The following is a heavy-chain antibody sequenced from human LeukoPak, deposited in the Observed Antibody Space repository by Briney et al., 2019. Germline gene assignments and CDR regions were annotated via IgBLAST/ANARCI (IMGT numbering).Heavy chain of an antibody. Sequence: GASVKVSCKASGFTFTKYDINWVRQATGQGLEWMGWMNPNSGDTGYAQKFQGRLTMTRDTSISTAYMELSSLRSEDTAVYYCATDLGDVWGKGTTVTVSS. J-gene: IGHJ6*04. CDR2: MNPNSGDT. CDR1: GFTFTKYD. V-gene: IGHV1-8*01. CDR3: ATDLGDV.